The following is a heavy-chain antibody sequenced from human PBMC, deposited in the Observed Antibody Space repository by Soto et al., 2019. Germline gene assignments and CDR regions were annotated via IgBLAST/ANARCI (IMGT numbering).Heavy chain of an antibody. J-gene: IGHJ3*02. CDR1: GGSISSSSYY. Sequence: QLQLQESGPGLVKPSETLSLTCTVSGGSISSSSYYWGWIRQPPGKGLEWIGSIYYSGSTYYNPSLMSRVTISVDTSNNQFSLKLSSVTAADTAVYYCAKGRRDYCGGDCSDAFDIWGQGTMITVSS. CDR3: AKGRRDYCGGDCSDAFDI. V-gene: IGHV4-39*01. CDR2: IYYSGST. D-gene: IGHD2-21*01.